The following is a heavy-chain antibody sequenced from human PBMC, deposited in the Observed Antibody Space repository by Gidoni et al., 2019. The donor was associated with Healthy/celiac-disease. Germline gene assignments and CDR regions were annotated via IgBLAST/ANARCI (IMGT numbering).Heavy chain of an antibody. J-gene: IGHJ5*02. CDR2: INAGNGNT. D-gene: IGHD5-12*01. CDR3: ARGRDGYNPNWFDP. Sequence: QVQLVQSGAEVKKPGASVKVSCKASGYTFTTYAMHWVRQAPGQRLEWMGWINAGNGNTKYSQKFQGRVTITRDTSASTAYMELSSLRSEDTAVYYCARGRDGYNPNWFDPWGQGTLVTVSS. V-gene: IGHV1-3*01. CDR1: GYTFTTYA.